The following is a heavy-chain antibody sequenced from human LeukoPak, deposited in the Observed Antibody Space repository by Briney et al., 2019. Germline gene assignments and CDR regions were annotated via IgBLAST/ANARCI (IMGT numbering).Heavy chain of an antibody. CDR3: AGGVSWAAPSLLDY. J-gene: IGHJ4*02. D-gene: IGHD6-13*01. V-gene: IGHV4-34*01. CDR1: GGSFSGYY. Sequence: SETLSLTCAVYGGSFSGYYWSWIRQPPGKGLEWIGEINHNGSTNYNPSLKSRVTISVDTSKNQFSLKLSSVTAADTAVYYCAGGVSWAAPSLLDYWGQGTLVTVSS. CDR2: INHNGST.